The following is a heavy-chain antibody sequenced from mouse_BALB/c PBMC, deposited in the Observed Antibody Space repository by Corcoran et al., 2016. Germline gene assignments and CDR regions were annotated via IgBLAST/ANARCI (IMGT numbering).Heavy chain of an antibody. CDR2: INTYTGEP. D-gene: IGHD3-1*01. CDR1: GYTFTNYG. J-gene: IGHJ4*01. V-gene: IGHV9-3-1*01. Sequence: QIQLVQSGPELKKPGETVKISCKASGYTFTNYGMNWVKQAPGKGLKWMGWINTYTGEPPYADDFKGRFAFSLETSASTAYLQINNLKNEDTATYFWAAGRAYAMDYWGQGTSVTVSS. CDR3: AAGRAYAMDY.